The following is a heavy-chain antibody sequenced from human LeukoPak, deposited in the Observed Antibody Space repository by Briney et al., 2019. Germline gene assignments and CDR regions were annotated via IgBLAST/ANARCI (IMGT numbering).Heavy chain of an antibody. CDR2: ISWNSGSI. V-gene: IGHV3-9*01. CDR3: AKDINYGDHGGLDY. Sequence: PGGSLRLSCAASGFTFDDYAMHWVRQAPGKGLEWVSGISWNSGSIGYADSVKGRFTISRDNAKNSLYLQMNSLRAEDTALYYCAKDINYGDHGGLDYWGQRTLVTVSS. CDR1: GFTFDDYA. D-gene: IGHD4-17*01. J-gene: IGHJ4*02.